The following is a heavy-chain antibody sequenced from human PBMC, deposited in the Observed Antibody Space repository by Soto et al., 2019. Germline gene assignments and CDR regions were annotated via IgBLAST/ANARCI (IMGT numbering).Heavy chain of an antibody. CDR2: IYRDGTT. Sequence: LSGSVSVFGLNNYRMHWVRQRPGKGLVWVARIYRDGTTSYADSVKGRLTISRDDAKNTVSLQMNSLKDEDTAVYYCMRGNTGYGSFDYWGQGTLGIVSP. D-gene: IGHD5-12*01. J-gene: IGHJ4*02. CDR1: VFGLNNYR. V-gene: IGHV3-74*01. CDR3: MRGNTGYGSFDY.